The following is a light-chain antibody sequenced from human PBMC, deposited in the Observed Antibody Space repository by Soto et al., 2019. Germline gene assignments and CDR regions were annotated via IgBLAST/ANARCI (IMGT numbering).Light chain of an antibody. J-gene: IGLJ1*01. CDR2: EVS. CDR3: RSYTTSRTLLYG. V-gene: IGLV2-14*01. Sequence: QSVLTQPASVSGSPGQSITISCTGTSSDVGGYNSVSWYQQHPGKAPKLMIYEVSNRPSGVSNRFSGSKSGNTASLTISGLQAEDEADYYCRSYTTSRTLLYGFGPGTKVTVL. CDR1: SSDVGGYNS.